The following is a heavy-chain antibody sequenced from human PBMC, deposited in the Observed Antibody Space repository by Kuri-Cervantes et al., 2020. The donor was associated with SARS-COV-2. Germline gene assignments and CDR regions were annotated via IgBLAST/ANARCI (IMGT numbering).Heavy chain of an antibody. CDR3: ARDLRLGKSLDY. CDR2: ISGSGGST. Sequence: GGSLRLSCAASGFTFSSYAMSWVRQAPGKGLEWVSAISGSGGSTYYADSVKGRFTVSRDNFKNTLYVQMNSLRAEDTAVYYCARDLRLGKSLDYWGQGTLVTVSS. J-gene: IGHJ4*02. V-gene: IGHV3-23*01. D-gene: IGHD7-27*01. CDR1: GFTFSSYA.